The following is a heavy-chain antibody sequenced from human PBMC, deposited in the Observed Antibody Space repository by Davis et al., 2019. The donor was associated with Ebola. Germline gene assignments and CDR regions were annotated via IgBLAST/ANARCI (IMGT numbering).Heavy chain of an antibody. D-gene: IGHD3-22*01. V-gene: IGHV3-30*18. CDR2: ISYDGSNK. J-gene: IGHJ4*02. CDR1: GFTFSNYA. CDR3: AKGKDRDY. Sequence: GGSLRLSCAASGFTFSNYAMHWVRQAPGKGLEWVAVISYDGSNKYYADSVKGRFTISRDNYKNTLYLQMNSLRAEDTAVYYCAKGKDRDYWGQGTLVTVSS.